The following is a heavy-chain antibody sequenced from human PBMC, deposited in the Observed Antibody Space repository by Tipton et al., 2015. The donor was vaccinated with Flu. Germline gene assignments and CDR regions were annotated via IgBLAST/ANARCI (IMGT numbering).Heavy chain of an antibody. CDR1: GGSISSGRYY. J-gene: IGHJ5*02. D-gene: IGHD6-19*01. V-gene: IGHV4-61*02. CDR3: ARDYSSYWSYNWFDP. CDR2: INTTGST. Sequence: LRLSCTVSGGSISSGRYYWSWIRQPAGKGLEWIGRINTTGSTNYNPSLKSRLTISADTAKNQFFLRLTSVTAADSAVCYCARDYSSYWSYNWFDPWGQGTLVTVSS.